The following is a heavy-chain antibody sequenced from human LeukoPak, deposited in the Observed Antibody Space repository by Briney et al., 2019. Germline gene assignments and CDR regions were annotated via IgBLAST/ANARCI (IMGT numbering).Heavy chain of an antibody. CDR3: ARHLWFGDDTGFDY. V-gene: IGHV3-30*12. CDR2: ISYTSHK. CDR1: GFTFSTYG. D-gene: IGHD3-10*01. J-gene: IGHJ4*02. Sequence: GGSLRLSCAASGFTFSTYGLQWVRQAPGKGLEWVSFISYTSHKYYADSVKGRFTISRDNSKNTLYLQMNSLRAEDTAVYYCARHLWFGDDTGFDYWGQGTLVTVSS.